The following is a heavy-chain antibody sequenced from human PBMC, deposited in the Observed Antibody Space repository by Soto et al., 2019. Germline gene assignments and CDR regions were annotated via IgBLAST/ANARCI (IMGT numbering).Heavy chain of an antibody. CDR3: ARLGPLGITIDY. CDR1: GYTFTTYW. Sequence: GASLKISCKGSGYTFTTYWIGWVRQLPGKGLEWMGIIYPGNSNIKYGPSFQGQVAISADKSIITAYLQWTSLEASDSGIYYCARLGPLGITIDYWGQGVLVTVSS. CDR2: IYPGNSNI. V-gene: IGHV5-51*01. J-gene: IGHJ4*02. D-gene: IGHD1-26*01.